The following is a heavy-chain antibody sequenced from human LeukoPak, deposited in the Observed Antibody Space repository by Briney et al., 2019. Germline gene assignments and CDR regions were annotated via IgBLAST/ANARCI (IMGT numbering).Heavy chain of an antibody. Sequence: ASVTDSCKASRYTFTRYYMHWVGQAPGQGVEWVGIIYSSGGSTSYAQKLQGRVTMTRDTSTSTVYMELSSLRSEDTAVYYCARVAGITIFGLAYFDYWGQGTLVTVSS. CDR3: ARVAGITIFGLAYFDY. D-gene: IGHD3-3*01. CDR2: IYSSGGST. J-gene: IGHJ4*02. V-gene: IGHV1-46*01. CDR1: RYTFTRYY.